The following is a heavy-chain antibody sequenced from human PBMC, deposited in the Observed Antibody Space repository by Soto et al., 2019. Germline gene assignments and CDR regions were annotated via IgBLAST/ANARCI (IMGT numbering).Heavy chain of an antibody. J-gene: IGHJ6*02. CDR1: GFTFSSYA. CDR2: ISGSGGST. D-gene: IGHD6-13*01. CDR3: AKDLDSSSWFYYYYGMDV. V-gene: IGHV3-23*01. Sequence: LRLSCAASGFTFSSYAMSWVRQAPGKGLEWVSAISGSGGSTYYADSVKGRFTISRDNSKNTLYLQMNSLRAEDTAVYYCAKDLDSSSWFYYYYGMDVWGQGTTVTVSS.